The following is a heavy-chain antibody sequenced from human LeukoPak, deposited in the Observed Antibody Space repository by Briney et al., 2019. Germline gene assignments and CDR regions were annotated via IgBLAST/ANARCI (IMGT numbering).Heavy chain of an antibody. CDR2: IRGGGGSDT. CDR1: GFTFSAHG. V-gene: IGHV3-23*01. J-gene: IGHJ4*02. Sequence: PGGSLRLSCVASGFTFSAHGMGWVRQGPGKGLEWVSVIRGGGGSDTYYADSVKGRFTISRDNSKNTLFLQMSSLRAEDTAVYFCAKNHYDSSYSLSYLDSWGQGTLVTASS. D-gene: IGHD3-22*01. CDR3: AKNHYDSSYSLSYLDS.